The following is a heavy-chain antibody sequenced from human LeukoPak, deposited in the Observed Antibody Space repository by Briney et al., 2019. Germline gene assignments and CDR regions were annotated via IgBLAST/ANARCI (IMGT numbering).Heavy chain of an antibody. CDR1: GGSFSGYY. D-gene: IGHD3-3*01. Sequence: SETLSLTCAVYGGSFSGYYWSWIRQPPGKGLEWIGEINHSGGTNYNPSLKSRVTISVDTSKNQFSLKLSSVTAADTAVYYCARGLRLRFGAPRVPDAFDIWGQGTMVTVSS. CDR3: ARGLRLRFGAPRVPDAFDI. V-gene: IGHV4-34*01. CDR2: INHSGGT. J-gene: IGHJ3*02.